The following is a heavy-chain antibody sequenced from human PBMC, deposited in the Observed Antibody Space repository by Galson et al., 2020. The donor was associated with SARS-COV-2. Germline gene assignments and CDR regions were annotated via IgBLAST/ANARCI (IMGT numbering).Heavy chain of an antibody. CDR2: ISYDGSNK. D-gene: IGHD4-17*01. CDR1: VFTFSSYG. Sequence: GESLKISCAASVFTFSSYGMHWVRQAPGKGLEWVAVISYDGSNKYYADSVKGRFTISRDNSKNTLYLQMNSLRAEDTAVYYCAKDYGDHIFDYWGQGTLVTVSS. V-gene: IGHV3-30*18. J-gene: IGHJ4*02. CDR3: AKDYGDHIFDY.